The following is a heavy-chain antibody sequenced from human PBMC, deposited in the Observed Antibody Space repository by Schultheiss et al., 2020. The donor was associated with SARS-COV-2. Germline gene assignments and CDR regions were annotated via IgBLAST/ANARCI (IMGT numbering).Heavy chain of an antibody. Sequence: GESLKISCSASGFTFSSYAMHWVRQAPGKGLEYVSAISSNGGSTYYADSVKGRFTISRDNSKNTLYLQMSSLRAEDTAVYYCVKDGSGSYYNTFDYWGQGTLVTVSS. D-gene: IGHD3-10*01. J-gene: IGHJ4*02. CDR1: GFTFSSYA. CDR3: VKDGSGSYYNTFDY. CDR2: ISSNGGST. V-gene: IGHV3-64D*06.